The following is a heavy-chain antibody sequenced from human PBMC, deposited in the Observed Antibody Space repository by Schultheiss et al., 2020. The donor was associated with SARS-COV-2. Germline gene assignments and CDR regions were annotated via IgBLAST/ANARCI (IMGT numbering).Heavy chain of an antibody. Sequence: GGSLRLSCSASGFTFSRYAMHWVRQAPGKGLEYVSAISSNGGSTYYADSVKGRFTISRDNSKNTLYLQMSSLRAEDTAVYYCAKASSWYGNYYYGMDVWGQGTTVTVSS. CDR2: ISSNGGST. D-gene: IGHD6-13*01. CDR1: GFTFSRYA. CDR3: AKASSWYGNYYYGMDV. V-gene: IGHV3-64D*06. J-gene: IGHJ6*02.